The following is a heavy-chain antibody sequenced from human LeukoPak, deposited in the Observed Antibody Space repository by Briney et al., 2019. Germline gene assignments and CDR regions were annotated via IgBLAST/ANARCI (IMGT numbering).Heavy chain of an antibody. J-gene: IGHJ6*03. CDR3: ARSLRVRGVPDYMDV. D-gene: IGHD3-10*01. CDR2: ISSSSSYI. Sequence: PGGSLRLSCAASEFTFSSYTMNWVRQAPGKGLEWVSSISSSSSYIYYADSVKGRFTISRDNSKNMLYLQMNRLRAEDTAVYYCARSLRVRGVPDYMDVWGKGTTVIISS. CDR1: EFTFSSYT. V-gene: IGHV3-21*04.